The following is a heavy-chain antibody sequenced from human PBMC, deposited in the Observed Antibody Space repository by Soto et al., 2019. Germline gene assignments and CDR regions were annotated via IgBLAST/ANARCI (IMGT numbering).Heavy chain of an antibody. V-gene: IGHV2-5*01. D-gene: IGHD2-2*01. CDR2: IYWYDDA. J-gene: IGHJ3*01. CDR3: AHAYGGTSWPNDAFDV. CDR1: GFSLSADGVG. Sequence: ITLKESGPTLVKPTQTLTLTCTFSGFSLSADGVGVGWIRQPPGKALEWLALIYWYDDARYRPSLKSRLTSTKDTSENQVVLTKTNMDPVDTATYYCAHAYGGTSWPNDAFDVWGQGTVVTVSS.